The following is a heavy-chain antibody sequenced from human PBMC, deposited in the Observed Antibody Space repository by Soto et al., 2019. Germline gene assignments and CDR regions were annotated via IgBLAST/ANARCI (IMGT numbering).Heavy chain of an antibody. CDR2: ISYDGSNK. CDR3: AREGAKSTMIVVAYYFDY. Sequence: QVQLVESGGGVVQPGRSLRLSCAASGFTFSSYAMHWVRQAPGKGLEWVAVISYDGSNKYYADSVKGRFTISRDNSKNTLYLQMNSLRAEDTAVYYCAREGAKSTMIVVAYYFDYWGQGTLVTVSS. J-gene: IGHJ4*02. CDR1: GFTFSSYA. D-gene: IGHD3-22*01. V-gene: IGHV3-30-3*01.